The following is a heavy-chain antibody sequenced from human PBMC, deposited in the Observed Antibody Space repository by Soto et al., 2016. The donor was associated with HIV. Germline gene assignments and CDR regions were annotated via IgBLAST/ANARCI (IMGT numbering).Heavy chain of an antibody. CDR1: GFTFNSYA. CDR3: AKDGSSGNEPYYFDY. CDR2: ISSSGGST. J-gene: IGHJ4*02. D-gene: IGHD1-1*01. Sequence: EVQLLESGGGLVQPGGSLRLSCAASGFTFNSYALSWVRQAPGEGLEWVSGISSSGGSTYYADSVKGRFTISRDNSKNTLYLQMNSLRAEDTAVYYCAKDGSSGNEPYYFDYWGQGTLVIVSS. V-gene: IGHV3-23*01.